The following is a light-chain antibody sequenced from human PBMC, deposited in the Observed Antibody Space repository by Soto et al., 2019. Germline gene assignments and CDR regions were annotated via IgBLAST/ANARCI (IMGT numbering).Light chain of an antibody. CDR3: QQYYSTPRDT. CDR2: WAS. J-gene: IGKJ3*01. V-gene: IGKV4-1*01. CDR1: QSVLYNSNNKNY. Sequence: DIVMTQSPDSLTVSLGERATINCKSSQSVLYNSNNKNYLAWYQQKPGQPPKLLIYWASTRESGVPDRFSGSGSGTDFTLTISSLQAEDVAVYYCQQYYSTPRDTFGPGTKVDIK.